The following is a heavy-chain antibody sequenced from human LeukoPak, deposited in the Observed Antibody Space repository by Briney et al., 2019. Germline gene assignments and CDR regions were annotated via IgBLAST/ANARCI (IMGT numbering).Heavy chain of an antibody. J-gene: IGHJ3*02. V-gene: IGHV4-38-2*01. D-gene: IGHD3-22*01. CDR2: IYHSGST. Sequence: SETLSLTCAVSGYSISSGYYWGWIRQPPGKGLEWIGSIYHSGSTYYNPSLKSRVTISVDTSKNQFSLKLSSVTAADTAVYYCASPGSSGYYYDWADAFDIWGQGTMVTVSS. CDR1: GYSISSGYY. CDR3: ASPGSSGYYYDWADAFDI.